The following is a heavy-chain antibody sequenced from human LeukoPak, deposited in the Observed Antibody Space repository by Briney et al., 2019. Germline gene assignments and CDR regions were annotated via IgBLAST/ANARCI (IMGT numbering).Heavy chain of an antibody. CDR3: ATGRYTFLNWFDP. V-gene: IGHV1-24*01. Sequence: GASVTVSCKVSGYTLTELSIHWVRQAPGKGLEWMGGLDPGDGETIFAQKFQGRVTLSEDTSTGTSYMELSSLRPDDTAIYYCATGRYTFLNWFDPWGQGTPVTVSS. D-gene: IGHD6-19*01. J-gene: IGHJ5*02. CDR1: GYTLTELS. CDR2: LDPGDGET.